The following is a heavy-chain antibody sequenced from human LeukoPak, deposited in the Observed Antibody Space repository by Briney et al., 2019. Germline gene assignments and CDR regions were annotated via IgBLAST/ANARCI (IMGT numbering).Heavy chain of an antibody. CDR3: ARDTLFMVRGVINDY. Sequence: ASVKVSCKASGYTFTDYDVNWVRQAPGQGLEWMGWINPDSGGTNYAQKFQGRVTMTRDTSITTAYMGLSGLTSDDAAVYYCARDTLFMVRGVINDYWGQGTLVTVSS. CDR2: INPDSGGT. D-gene: IGHD3-10*01. V-gene: IGHV1-2*02. CDR1: GYTFTDYD. J-gene: IGHJ4*02.